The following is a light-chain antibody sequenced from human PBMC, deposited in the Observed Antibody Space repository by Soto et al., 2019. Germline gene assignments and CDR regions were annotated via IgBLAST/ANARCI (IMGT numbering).Light chain of an antibody. CDR2: GAS. J-gene: IGKJ5*01. CDR3: QQYGSSPIT. V-gene: IGKV3-20*01. Sequence: EIVLTQSPGTLSLSPGERATLSCRASQSVTSNYLAWYQQKPGQAPRLLISGASSRATGIPDRFIGSGSGTDFILTISRLEPEDVAVYYCQQYGSSPITFGQGTRLEIQ. CDR1: QSVTSNY.